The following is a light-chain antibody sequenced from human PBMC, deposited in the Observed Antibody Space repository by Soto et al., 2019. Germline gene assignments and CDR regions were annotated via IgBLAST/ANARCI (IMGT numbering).Light chain of an antibody. CDR3: QQYNKLPPLA. Sequence: DIQMTQSPSSLSVSVGDRVTITCQASQDISNYLNWYQQKPGKAPKLLIYDASDLETGVPSRFSGSGSGTDFTFAISSLQPEDIATYYCQQYNKLPPLAFGGGTKVEIK. CDR1: QDISNY. V-gene: IGKV1-33*01. CDR2: DAS. J-gene: IGKJ4*01.